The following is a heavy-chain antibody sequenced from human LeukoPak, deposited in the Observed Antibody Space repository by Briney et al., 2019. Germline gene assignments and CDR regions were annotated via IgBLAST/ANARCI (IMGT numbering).Heavy chain of an antibody. Sequence: GGSLRLSCATSGFTFSRHWMSWVRQAPGKGPEWVANIKQDGSERYYVHSVKGRFTVSRDNAKNSLYLQMNSLRAEDTAVYYCARDGGHSTDLDYWGQGIPVTVSS. CDR1: GFTFSRHW. CDR2: IKQDGSER. V-gene: IGHV3-7*01. D-gene: IGHD2-8*02. J-gene: IGHJ4*02. CDR3: ARDGGHSTDLDY.